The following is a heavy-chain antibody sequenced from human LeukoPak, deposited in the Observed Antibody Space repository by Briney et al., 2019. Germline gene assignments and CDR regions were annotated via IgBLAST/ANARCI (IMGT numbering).Heavy chain of an antibody. D-gene: IGHD5-18*01. CDR2: IIPIFGTA. V-gene: IGHV1-69*01. CDR1: GGTFSSYA. J-gene: IGHJ3*02. Sequence: SVKVSCKASGGTFSSYAISWVRQAPGQGLEWMGGIIPIFGTANYAQKFQGRVTITADESTSTAYMELSSLRSEDTAVYYCAISEGSYGCDAFDIWGQGTMVTVSS. CDR3: AISEGSYGCDAFDI.